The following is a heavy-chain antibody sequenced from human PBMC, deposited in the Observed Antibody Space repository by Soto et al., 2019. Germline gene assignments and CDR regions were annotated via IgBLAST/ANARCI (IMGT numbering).Heavy chain of an antibody. V-gene: IGHV3-30*18. CDR3: AKDQASGQGSFDS. J-gene: IGHJ4*02. CDR1: GFTFNIYG. Sequence: GGSLRLSCAASGFTFNIYGMHWVRQAPDKGLEWVALISYDGSNQYYADSVKGRFTISRDNSKNTLFLQMNSLRADDTAVYYCAKDQASGQGSFDSWGQGTLVAVSS. CDR2: ISYDGSNQ.